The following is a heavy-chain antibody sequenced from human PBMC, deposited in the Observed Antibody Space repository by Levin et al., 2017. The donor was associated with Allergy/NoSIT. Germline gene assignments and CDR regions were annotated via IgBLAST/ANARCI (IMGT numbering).Heavy chain of an antibody. V-gene: IGHV3-74*01. D-gene: IGHD3-22*01. CDR2: IHGDGSFT. CDR1: GFTFSDYR. Sequence: GGSPRLSCAGSGFTFSDYRMHWVRQAPGKGLAWVSRIHGDGSFTDYADSVKGRFTISRDNGKNTLYLQMNSLRVEDTAVYYCVRDEKYYESSGYLRSYYYGMDIWGQGTTVTVSS. CDR3: VRDEKYYESSGYLRSYYYGMDI. J-gene: IGHJ6*02.